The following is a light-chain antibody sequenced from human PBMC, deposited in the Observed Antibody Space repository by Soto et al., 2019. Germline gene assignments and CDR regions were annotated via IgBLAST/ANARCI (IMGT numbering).Light chain of an antibody. V-gene: IGKV3-20*01. CDR1: QSSGSNF. J-gene: IGKJ1*01. CDR2: GAS. Sequence: ELVLTQSPGSLSLSPGERATLSCKTSQSSGSNFVAWYQQKPGQAPRLLIYGASSRATGIPDRFSGSGSGTDFTLTISRLEPEDFAVYYCQQYGNSPRTFGQGTKVDIK. CDR3: QQYGNSPRT.